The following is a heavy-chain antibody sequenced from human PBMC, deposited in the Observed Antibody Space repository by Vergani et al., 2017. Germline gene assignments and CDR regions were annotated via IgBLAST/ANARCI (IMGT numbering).Heavy chain of an antibody. D-gene: IGHD3-10*01. CDR1: GFTFSSYA. J-gene: IGHJ6*02. CDR3: AKGNGVRGVNVQYYYYYGMDV. V-gene: IGHV3-23*04. CDR2: ISGSGGST. Sequence: EVQLVESGGGLVQPGGSLRLSCAASGFTFSSYAMSWVRQAPGKGLEWVSAISGSGGSTYYADSVKGRFTISRDNSKNTLYLQMNSLRAEDTAVYYCAKGNGVRGVNVQYYYYYGMDVWGQGTTVTVSS.